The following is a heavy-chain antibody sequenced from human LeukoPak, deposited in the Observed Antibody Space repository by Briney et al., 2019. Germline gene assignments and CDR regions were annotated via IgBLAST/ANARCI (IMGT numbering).Heavy chain of an antibody. CDR3: ARDGEGTPDY. CDR1: GYTFTSYY. CDR2: INPSGGST. V-gene: IGHV1-46*01. D-gene: IGHD1-14*01. Sequence: GASVKISCKESGYTFTSYYMHWVRQAPGQGLEWMGIINPSGGSTSYAQKFQGRVTMARDTSTSTVYMELSSLRSEDTAVYYCARDGEGTPDYWGQGTLVTVSS. J-gene: IGHJ4*02.